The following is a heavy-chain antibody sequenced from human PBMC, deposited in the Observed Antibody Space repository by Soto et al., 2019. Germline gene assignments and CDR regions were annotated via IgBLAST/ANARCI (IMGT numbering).Heavy chain of an antibody. CDR3: AGGRDVDTAMVTGGMDV. CDR1: GGSVSSGSYY. CDR2: IYYSGST. V-gene: IGHV4-61*01. Sequence: SETLSLTCTVSGGSVSSGSYYWSWIRQPPGKGLEWIGYIYYSGSTNYNPSLKSRVTISVDTSKNQFSLKLSSVTAADTAVYYCAGGRDVDTAMVTGGMDVWGQGTTVTVSS. D-gene: IGHD5-18*01. J-gene: IGHJ6*02.